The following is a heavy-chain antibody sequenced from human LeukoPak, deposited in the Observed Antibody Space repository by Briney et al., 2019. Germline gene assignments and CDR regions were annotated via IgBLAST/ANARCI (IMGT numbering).Heavy chain of an antibody. J-gene: IGHJ5*02. CDR1: GFTFSSYG. Sequence: GGSLRLSCADSGFTFSSYGMSWVRQAPGKGLEWVSAISGSGGSTYYADSVKGRFTISRDNSKNTLYLQMNSLRAEDTAVYYCAKGLVVVPAARLDWFDPWGQGTLVTVSS. CDR2: ISGSGGST. CDR3: AKGLVVVPAARLDWFDP. D-gene: IGHD2-2*01. V-gene: IGHV3-23*01.